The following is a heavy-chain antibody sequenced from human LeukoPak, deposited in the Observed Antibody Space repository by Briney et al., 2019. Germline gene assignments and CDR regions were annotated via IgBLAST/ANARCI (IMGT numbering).Heavy chain of an antibody. CDR3: AKGGNWDPGAAFDI. CDR2: INSDGSST. V-gene: IGHV3-74*01. D-gene: IGHD7-27*01. CDR1: GFTFSSYW. J-gene: IGHJ3*02. Sequence: GGSLRLSCAASGFTFSSYWMHWVRQAPGKGLVWVSRINSDGSSTSYADSVKGRFTISRDNAKNTLYLQMNSLRAEDTAVYYCAKGGNWDPGAAFDIWGQGTMVTVSS.